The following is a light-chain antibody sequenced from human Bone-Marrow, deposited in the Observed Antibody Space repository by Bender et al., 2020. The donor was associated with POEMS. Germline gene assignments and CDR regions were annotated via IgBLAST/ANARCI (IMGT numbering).Light chain of an antibody. J-gene: IGLJ1*01. CDR2: DNT. V-gene: IGLV2-23*02. Sequence: QSALTQPASVSESPGQSITVSCTGDNTDLGPNSVVSWYQQHPGRVPKLMIYDNTKRPSGISDRFSSSKSGSTASLTISGLQAVGEADSCCSSHGATTSLFVFGSGTKVSVL. CDR3: SSHGATTSLFV. CDR1: NTDLGPNSV.